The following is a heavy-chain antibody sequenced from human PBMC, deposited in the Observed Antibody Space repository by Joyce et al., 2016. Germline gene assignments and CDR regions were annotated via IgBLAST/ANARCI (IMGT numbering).Heavy chain of an antibody. CDR2: INQDGRER. J-gene: IGHJ4*02. V-gene: IGHV3-7*03. CDR1: GFTFSTSW. Sequence: EVQLVESGGGLVQPGGSLRLSCAASGFTFSTSWMSWVGQAPGKGLEWVANINQDGRERYYWDSVKGRFTLSRDNAKKSLYLQMNSLRAEDTAVYYCAREAEAAGFQYWGQGILVTVS. CDR3: AREAEAAGFQY. D-gene: IGHD6-13*01.